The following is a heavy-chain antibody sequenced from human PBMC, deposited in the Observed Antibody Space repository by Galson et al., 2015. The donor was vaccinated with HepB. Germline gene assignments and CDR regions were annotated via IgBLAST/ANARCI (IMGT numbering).Heavy chain of an antibody. CDR3: ARSGAYSHLLDY. J-gene: IGHJ4*02. CDR1: GFSFGDYA. V-gene: IGHV3-9*01. D-gene: IGHD3-16*01. Sequence: SLRLSCAASGFSFGDYAMHWVRQVPGKGLEWVSGISWNRATIGYADSVKGRFTISRDNAKNSLYLHMNSLRAEDTAFYHCARSGAYSHLLDYWGQGTLVTVSS. CDR2: ISWNRATI.